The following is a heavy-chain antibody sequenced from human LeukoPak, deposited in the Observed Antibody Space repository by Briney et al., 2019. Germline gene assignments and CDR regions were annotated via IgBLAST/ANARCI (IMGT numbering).Heavy chain of an antibody. J-gene: IGHJ4*02. V-gene: IGHV1-46*01. CDR2: INPSGGST. CDR3: ARGAYSYAQDF. CDR1: GYTFTHYY. Sequence: ASVKVSCKTSGYTFTHYYIHWVRQAPGQGLEWMGIINPSGGSTNYAQTFQGRLSMTRDTSTSTVYMELSSLRSEDTAVYYCARGAYSYAQDFWGQGTLVTVLS. D-gene: IGHD5-18*01.